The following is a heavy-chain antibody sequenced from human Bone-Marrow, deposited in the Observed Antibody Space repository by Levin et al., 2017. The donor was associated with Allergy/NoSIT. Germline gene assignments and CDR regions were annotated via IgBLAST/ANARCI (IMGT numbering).Heavy chain of an antibody. J-gene: IGHJ6*02. CDR1: GASVGSGDYY. D-gene: IGHD1-26*01. CDR2: FYYTGST. V-gene: IGHV4-30-4*01. CDR3: ARGNGSSYYYGVDV. Sequence: PSETLSLTCTVSGASVGSGDYYWSWIRQPPGKGLEWIGYFYYTGSTYSKPSLKSRVSISADTSKNQFSLNLSSVTAADTTVYYCARGNGSSYYYGVDVWGQGTTVTVSS.